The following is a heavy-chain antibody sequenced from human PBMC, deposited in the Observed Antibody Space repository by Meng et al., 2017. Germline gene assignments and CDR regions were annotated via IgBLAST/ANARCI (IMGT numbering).Heavy chain of an antibody. D-gene: IGHD5-12*01. CDR1: GHTFTSYD. CDR2: MNPNSGNT. V-gene: IGHV1-8*01. CDR3: ARLGARGYSGYTPYYFDY. Sequence: QVQLVQAGAEVKKPGASVKVSCKASGHTFTSYDINWVRQATGQGLEWMGWMNPNSGNTGYAQKFQGRVTMTRNTSISTAYMELSSLRSEDTAVYYCARLGARGYSGYTPYYFDYWGQGTLVTVSS. J-gene: IGHJ4*02.